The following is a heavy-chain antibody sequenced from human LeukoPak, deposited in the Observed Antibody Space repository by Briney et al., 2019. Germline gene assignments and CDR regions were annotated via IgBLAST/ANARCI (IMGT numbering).Heavy chain of an antibody. J-gene: IGHJ6*02. CDR2: ISYDGSNK. V-gene: IGHV3-30*18. D-gene: IGHD4-23*01. CDR3: AKTDYGGQGYHYYGMDV. Sequence: PGGSPRLSCAASGFTFSSYGMHWVRQAPGKGLEWVAVISYDGSNKYYADSVKGRFTISRDNSKNTLYLQMNSLRAEDTAVYYCAKTDYGGQGYHYYGMDVWGQGTTVTVSS. CDR1: GFTFSSYG.